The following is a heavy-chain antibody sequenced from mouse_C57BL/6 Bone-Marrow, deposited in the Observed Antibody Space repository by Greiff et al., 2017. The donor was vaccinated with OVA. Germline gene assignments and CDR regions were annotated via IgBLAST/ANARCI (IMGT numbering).Heavy chain of an antibody. Sequence: VKLMESGAELARPGASVKLSCKASGYTFTSYGISWVKQRTGQGLEWIGEIYPRSGNTYYNEKFKGKATLTADKSSSTAYMELRSLTSEDSAVYFCARGDYYGSSYLYWYFDVWGTGTTVTVSS. CDR2: IYPRSGNT. CDR1: GYTFTSYG. V-gene: IGHV1-81*01. J-gene: IGHJ1*03. D-gene: IGHD1-1*01. CDR3: ARGDYYGSSYLYWYFDV.